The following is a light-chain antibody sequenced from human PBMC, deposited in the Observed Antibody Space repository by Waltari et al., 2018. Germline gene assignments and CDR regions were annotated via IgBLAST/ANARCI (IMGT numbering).Light chain of an antibody. Sequence: IVMTQSPDSLAVSLGERATINCWSSQSVFWNSNKNNYLAWYQHKPGQPPKLLFYWASTREYGVPDRFSGSGSGTDFTLTINNLLAEDVAVYYCQQYYSFPLTFGGGTKVEIK. CDR2: WAS. CDR1: QSVFWNSNKNNY. J-gene: IGKJ4*01. V-gene: IGKV4-1*01. CDR3: QQYYSFPLT.